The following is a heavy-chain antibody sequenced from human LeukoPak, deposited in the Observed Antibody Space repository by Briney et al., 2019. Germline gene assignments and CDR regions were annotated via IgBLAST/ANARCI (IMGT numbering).Heavy chain of an antibody. CDR3: AKAPGGDWRLDI. CDR1: GFTYGNYA. Sequence: GGSLRLSCAASGFTYGNYAMSWVRQAPGKGLEWVAVISYDGSNKYYADSVKGRFTISRDNSKNTLYLQMNSLRAEDTAVYYCAKAPGGDWRLDIWGQGTMVTASS. V-gene: IGHV3-30*18. J-gene: IGHJ3*02. D-gene: IGHD2-21*02. CDR2: ISYDGSNK.